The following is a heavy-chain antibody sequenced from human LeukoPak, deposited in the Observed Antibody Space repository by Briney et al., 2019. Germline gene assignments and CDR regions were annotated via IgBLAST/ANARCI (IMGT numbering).Heavy chain of an antibody. CDR3: AKDHSGFVNWFDP. CDR1: GVTLSTYA. J-gene: IGHJ5*02. CDR2: ISGGGGGT. Sequence: GGSLRLSCAASGVTLSTYAMTWVRQAPGKGLEWVSSISGGGGGTYYADSVKGRFTISRDNSENTLYLQMNSLRAEDTAVYYCAKDHSGFVNWFDPWGQGTLVTVSS. V-gene: IGHV3-23*01. D-gene: IGHD3-10*01.